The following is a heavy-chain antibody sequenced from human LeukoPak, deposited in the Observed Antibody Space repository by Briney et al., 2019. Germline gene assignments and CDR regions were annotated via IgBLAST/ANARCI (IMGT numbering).Heavy chain of an antibody. V-gene: IGHV1-18*01. Sequence: ASVKVSCKASGYTFTSYGISWVRQAPGQGLEWMGWISAYNGNTNYAQKLQGRVTMTTDTSTSTAYMELRSLRSEDTAVYYCARDVTGTAYYYYYYGMDVWGQGTTVTVSS. CDR2: ISAYNGNT. J-gene: IGHJ6*02. CDR1: GYTFTSYG. D-gene: IGHD1-20*01. CDR3: ARDVTGTAYYYYYYGMDV.